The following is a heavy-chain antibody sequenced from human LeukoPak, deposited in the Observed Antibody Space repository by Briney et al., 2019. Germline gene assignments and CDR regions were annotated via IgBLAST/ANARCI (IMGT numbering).Heavy chain of an antibody. CDR3: SKDSSYNWSYFYGMDV. CDR1: GFTFSDYY. Sequence: GGSLRLSCAASGFTFSDYYMSWIRQAPGKGLEWVSYISSSSSYTNYADSVKGRFTISRDNSKNTLYLQMNSLRAEDTAVYYCSKDSSYNWSYFYGMDVWGQGTTVTVSS. J-gene: IGHJ6*02. D-gene: IGHD1-20*01. V-gene: IGHV3-11*06. CDR2: ISSSSSYT.